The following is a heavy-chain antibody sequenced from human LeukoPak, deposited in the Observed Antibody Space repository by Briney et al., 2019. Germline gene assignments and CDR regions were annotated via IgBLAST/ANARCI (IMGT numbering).Heavy chain of an antibody. J-gene: IGHJ3*02. Sequence: SETLSLTCTVSGGSISSSSYYWGWIRQPPGKGLEWIGSIYNSGSTYYNPSLKSRVTISVYTSKNQFSLKLSSVTAADPAGYYCVSYLRGFGAFDIWGRGTIVSVSS. V-gene: IGHV4-39*01. D-gene: IGHD3-10*01. CDR1: GGSISSSSYY. CDR2: IYNSGST. CDR3: VSYLRGFGAFDI.